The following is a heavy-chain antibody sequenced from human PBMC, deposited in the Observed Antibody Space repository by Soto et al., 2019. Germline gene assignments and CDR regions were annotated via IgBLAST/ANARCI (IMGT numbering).Heavy chain of an antibody. Sequence: QVQLVQSGAEVKKPGSSVKVSCKASGGSFSSSAFYWVRQAPGQGLEWMGGIIPIFNTPNYAQKFPGRVTISADESTGTTYMDLSGLRSDDTAVYYCASRARDGDSFDSFVDSWGQGTLITLSS. V-gene: IGHV1-69*01. CDR3: ASRARDGDSFDSFVDS. J-gene: IGHJ4*02. D-gene: IGHD4-4*01. CDR2: IIPIFNTP. CDR1: GGSFSSSA.